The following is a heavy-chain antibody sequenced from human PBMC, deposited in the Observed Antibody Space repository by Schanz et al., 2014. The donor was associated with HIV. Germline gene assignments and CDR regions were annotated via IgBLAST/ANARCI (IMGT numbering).Heavy chain of an antibody. V-gene: IGHV3-9*01. Sequence: DVQLMESGGGLVQPGRSLRLSCAASGFTLEDFAMHWVRQAPGKGLEWVSSISGSVGSTYYADSVKGRFTISRDKAKNSLYLQMNSLRDEDTAVYYCARAGVTDLFDHWGQGTLVTVSS. D-gene: IGHD2-21*02. CDR3: ARAGVTDLFDH. J-gene: IGHJ4*02. CDR1: GFTLEDFA. CDR2: ISGSVGST.